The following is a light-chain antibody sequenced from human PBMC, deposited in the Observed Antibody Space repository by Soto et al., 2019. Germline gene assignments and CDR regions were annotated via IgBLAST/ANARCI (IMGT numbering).Light chain of an antibody. CDR2: EVS. J-gene: IGLJ1*01. CDR1: SSDVGNYKY. CDR3: FSYTSSRTYV. Sequence: QSALTQPASVSGSPGQSITISCTGTSSDVGNYKYVSWYQQHPGKAPKLMIYEVSNRPSGVSNRFSGSKSGNTASLTISGLQPEEATDYYCFSYTSSRTYVFGTGTKVTVL. V-gene: IGLV2-14*01.